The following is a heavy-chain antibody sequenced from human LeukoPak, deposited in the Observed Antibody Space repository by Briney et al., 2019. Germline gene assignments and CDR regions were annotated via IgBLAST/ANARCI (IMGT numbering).Heavy chain of an antibody. J-gene: IGHJ4*02. Sequence: GGSLRLSCAASGFTFDDYAMHWVRQAPGKGLEWVSGISWNSGSIGYADSVKGRFTISRDNAKNSLYLQMNSLRAEDTALYYCARATYYYDSSGYYYVRRSPYYFDYWGQGTLVTVSS. D-gene: IGHD3-22*01. CDR3: ARATYYYDSSGYYYVRRSPYYFDY. CDR1: GFTFDDYA. CDR2: ISWNSGSI. V-gene: IGHV3-9*01.